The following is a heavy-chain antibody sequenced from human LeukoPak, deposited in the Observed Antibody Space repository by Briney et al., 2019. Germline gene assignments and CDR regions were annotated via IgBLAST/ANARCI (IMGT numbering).Heavy chain of an antibody. CDR2: ISSSSSYI. V-gene: IGHV3-21*01. CDR3: ARDTIAAAGPGFYYYMDV. J-gene: IGHJ6*03. Sequence: GGSLRLSCAASGFTFSSDNMNWVRQAPGKGLEWVSSISSSSSYIYHADSVKRRFTISRDNAKNSLYLQMNSLRAEDTAVYYCARDTIAAAGPGFYYYMDVWGKGTTVTVS. CDR1: GFTFSSDN. D-gene: IGHD6-13*01.